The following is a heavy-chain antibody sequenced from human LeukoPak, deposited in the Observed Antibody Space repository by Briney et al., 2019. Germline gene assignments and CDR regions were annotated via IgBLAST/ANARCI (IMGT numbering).Heavy chain of an antibody. CDR3: ARGARTPSGYGSRTAGRANWFDP. D-gene: IGHD5-12*01. J-gene: IGHJ5*02. CDR2: INHSGST. Sequence: PSETLSLTCAVYGGXFSGYYCSWIRQPPGKGLEWIGEINHSGSTNYNPSLKSRVTISVDTSKNQFSLKLSSVTAADTAVYYCARGARTPSGYGSRTAGRANWFDPWGQGTLVTVSS. CDR1: GGXFSGYY. V-gene: IGHV4-34*01.